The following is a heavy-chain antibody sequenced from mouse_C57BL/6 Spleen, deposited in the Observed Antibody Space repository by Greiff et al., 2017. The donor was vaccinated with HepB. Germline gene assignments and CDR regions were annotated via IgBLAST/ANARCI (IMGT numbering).Heavy chain of an antibody. J-gene: IGHJ4*01. Sequence: QVQLQQPGAELVMPGASVKLSCKASGYTFTSYWMHWVKQRPGQGLEWIGEIDPSDSYTNYNQKFKGKSTLTVDKSSSTAYMQLSSLTSEDSAVYYCARTTVVARGNAMDYWGQGTSVTVSS. CDR2: IDPSDSYT. V-gene: IGHV1-69*01. CDR3: ARTTVVARGNAMDY. CDR1: GYTFTSYW. D-gene: IGHD1-1*01.